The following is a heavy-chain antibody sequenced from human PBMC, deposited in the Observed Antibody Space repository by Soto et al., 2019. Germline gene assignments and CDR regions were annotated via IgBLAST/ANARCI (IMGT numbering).Heavy chain of an antibody. Sequence: GASVEVSCKASGYSFTSYGISWVRQAPRQRLEWMGWISSENGNTKYAHNLQGRVTMTTDTSTSTAYMELRSLRSDDTAVYYCVRQASMVRGINSPDYWGQGTLVTVSS. J-gene: IGHJ4*02. CDR1: GYSFTSYG. V-gene: IGHV1-18*01. CDR2: ISSENGNT. D-gene: IGHD3-10*01. CDR3: VRQASMVRGINSPDY.